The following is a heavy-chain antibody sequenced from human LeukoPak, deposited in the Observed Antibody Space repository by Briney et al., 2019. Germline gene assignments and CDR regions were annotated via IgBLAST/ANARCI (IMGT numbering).Heavy chain of an antibody. D-gene: IGHD3-22*01. CDR1: GHTFTSYA. CDR2: INAGNGNT. Sequence: GASVKVSCKASGHTFTSYAMHWVRQAPGQRLEWMGWINAGNGNTKYSQKFQGRVTITRDTSASTAYMELSSLRSEDTAVYYCAGGYYYDSSGYYSPEYWGQGTLVTVSS. CDR3: AGGYYYDSSGYYSPEY. J-gene: IGHJ4*02. V-gene: IGHV1-3*01.